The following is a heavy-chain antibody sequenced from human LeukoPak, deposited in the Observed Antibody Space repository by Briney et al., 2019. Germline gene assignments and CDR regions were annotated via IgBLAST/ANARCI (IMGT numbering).Heavy chain of an antibody. V-gene: IGHV1-69*04. CDR2: IIPILGIA. D-gene: IGHD3-22*01. Sequence: SVKVSCKASGGTFSSYAISWVRQAPGQGLEWMGRIIPILGIANYAQKFQGRVTITADKSTSTAYMELSSLRSEDTAVYYCARKNTYYYDSSGYSLDYWGQGTLVTVFS. CDR3: ARKNTYYYDSSGYSLDY. J-gene: IGHJ4*02. CDR1: GGTFSSYA.